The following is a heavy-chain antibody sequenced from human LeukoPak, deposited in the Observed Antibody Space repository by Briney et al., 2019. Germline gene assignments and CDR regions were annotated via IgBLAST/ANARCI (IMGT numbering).Heavy chain of an antibody. Sequence: SETLSLTCAVYGGCFSGYYWSWIRQPPGKGLEWIGEINHSGSTNYNPSLKSRVTISVDTSKNQFSLKLSSVTAADTAVYYCASSYGSGILNWGQGTLVTVSS. CDR2: INHSGST. CDR3: ASSYGSGILN. CDR1: GGCFSGYY. D-gene: IGHD3-10*01. J-gene: IGHJ4*02. V-gene: IGHV4-34*01.